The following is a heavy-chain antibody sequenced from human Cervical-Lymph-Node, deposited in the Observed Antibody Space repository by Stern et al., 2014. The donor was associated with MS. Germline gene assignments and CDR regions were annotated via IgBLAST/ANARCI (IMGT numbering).Heavy chain of an antibody. D-gene: IGHD1-1*01. V-gene: IGHV3-53*01. J-gene: IGHJ4*02. CDR2: ITNVGST. Sequence: VQLVESGGGVIHPGGSPRLSSTASGFTVSRDYITCLRPALGKALAWVSLITNVGSTFYTDSVKGRFTISRDDSKNTVYLHMTSLRAEDTAMYYCARDTSSPERSDWWGQGTLVTVSS. CDR3: ARDTSSPERSDW. CDR1: GFTVSRDY.